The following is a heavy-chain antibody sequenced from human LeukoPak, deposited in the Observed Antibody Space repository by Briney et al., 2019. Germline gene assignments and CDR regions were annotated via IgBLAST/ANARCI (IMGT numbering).Heavy chain of an antibody. J-gene: IGHJ3*02. D-gene: IGHD2-2*01. CDR1: GGSFSGYY. V-gene: IGHV4-34*01. Sequence: SETLSLTCAVYGGSFSGYYWSWIRQPPGKGLEWIGEINHSGSTNYNPSLKSRVTISVDTSRNQFSLKLSPVTAADTAVYFCVKSGPAAGRPDAFDIWGQGTMVTVSS. CDR2: INHSGST. CDR3: VKSGPAAGRPDAFDI.